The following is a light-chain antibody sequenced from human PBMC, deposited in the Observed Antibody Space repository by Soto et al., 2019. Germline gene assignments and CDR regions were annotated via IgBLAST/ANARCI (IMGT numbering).Light chain of an antibody. CDR2: YAS. J-gene: IGKJ3*01. Sequence: EMVMTQSPATLSVSPGERVTLSCRASESVHRNLVWYQQKPGQGPSLLIYYASTRATGVPDRFTGSGSGTEFTLTISSLQSEDFGVYHCQHYSNWPPTFGPGTKVEIK. CDR1: ESVHRN. CDR3: QHYSNWPPT. V-gene: IGKV3-15*01.